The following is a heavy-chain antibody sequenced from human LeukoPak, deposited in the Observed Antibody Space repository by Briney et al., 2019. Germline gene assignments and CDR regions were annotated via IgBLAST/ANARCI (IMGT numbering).Heavy chain of an antibody. CDR3: ARSPYYYDSSGYYSDY. J-gene: IGHJ4*02. Sequence: GASVKVSCKTSGGTFSSYAISWVRQAPGQGLEWIGWINTNTGNPTYAQGFTGRFVFSLDTSVSTAYLQISSLKAEDTAVYYCARSPYYYDSSGYYSDYWGQGTLVTVS. CDR2: INTNTGNP. V-gene: IGHV7-4-1*02. D-gene: IGHD3-22*01. CDR1: GGTFSSYA.